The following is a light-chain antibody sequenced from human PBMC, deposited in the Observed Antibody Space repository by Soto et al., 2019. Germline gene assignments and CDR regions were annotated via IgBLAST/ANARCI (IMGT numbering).Light chain of an antibody. V-gene: IGKV1-5*01. J-gene: IGKJ1*01. Sequence: DIQMTQSPSTLSASVGDRVTITCRASQSISSWLAWYQQKPGKAPKLLIYDASSLESGVPSRFSGSGSGTEFTLTISSLQRDDFATYLCLQDYNYPTFGQGTKVDIK. CDR2: DAS. CDR1: QSISSW. CDR3: LQDYNYPT.